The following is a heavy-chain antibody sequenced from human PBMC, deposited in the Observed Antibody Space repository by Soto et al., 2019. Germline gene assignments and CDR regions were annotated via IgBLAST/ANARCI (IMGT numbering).Heavy chain of an antibody. CDR3: ARDRRTVTNHLDH. Sequence: GGSLRLSCAASGFTFGTYGFHWVRQAPGKGLDWVAFIWHDGSNKYYTDSVKGRFSISRDNSKNTVYLQMNSLGVDDTAVYYCARDRRTVTNHLDHWGQGTLVTVSS. V-gene: IGHV3-33*01. J-gene: IGHJ5*02. CDR1: GFTFGTYG. CDR2: IWHDGSNK. D-gene: IGHD4-4*01.